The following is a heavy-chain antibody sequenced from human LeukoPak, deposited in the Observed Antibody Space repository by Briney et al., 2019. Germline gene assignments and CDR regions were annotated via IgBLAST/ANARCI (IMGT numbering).Heavy chain of an antibody. CDR1: GGSISSYY. CDR3: AKPLAAAAEGGAFDI. CDR2: IYYSGST. Sequence: SETLSLTCTVSGGSISSYYWSWIRQPPGKGLEWIRYIYYSGSTNYNPSLKSRVTISVDTSKNQFSLKLSSVTAADTAVYYCAKPLAAAAEGGAFDIWGQGTMVTVSS. J-gene: IGHJ3*02. V-gene: IGHV4-59*01. D-gene: IGHD6-13*01.